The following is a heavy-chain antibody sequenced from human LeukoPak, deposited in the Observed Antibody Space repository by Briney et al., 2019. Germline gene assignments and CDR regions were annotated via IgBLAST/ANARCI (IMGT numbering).Heavy chain of an antibody. CDR1: GGSISSYY. D-gene: IGHD3-10*01. CDR3: ARGVAWFGELLSWFDP. V-gene: IGHV4-4*07. J-gene: IGHJ5*02. Sequence: SETLSLTCTVSGGSISSYYWSWIRQPAGKGLEWIGRIYTSGSTNYNPSLKSRVTMSVDTSKNQFSLKLSSVTAADTAVYYCARGVAWFGELLSWFDPWGQGTLVTVSS. CDR2: IYTSGST.